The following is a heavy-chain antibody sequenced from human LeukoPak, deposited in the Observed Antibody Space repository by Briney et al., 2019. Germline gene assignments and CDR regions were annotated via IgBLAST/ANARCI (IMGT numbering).Heavy chain of an antibody. J-gene: IGHJ4*02. Sequence: SETLSLTCTVSGGXTSSYYWSWIRQPPGKGQEWIGFIHYSGSTHYNPSLKSRITISVDTSKNQFSLKLSSVTAADTAVYYCARHSGSQPHYFDYWGQGTLGTVSS. CDR3: ARHSGSQPHYFDY. V-gene: IGHV4-59*08. CDR2: IHYSGST. CDR1: GGXTSSYY. D-gene: IGHD1-26*01.